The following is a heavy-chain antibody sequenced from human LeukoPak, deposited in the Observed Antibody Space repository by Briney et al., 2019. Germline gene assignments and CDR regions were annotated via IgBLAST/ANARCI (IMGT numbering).Heavy chain of an antibody. CDR2: IYYSGTT. J-gene: IGHJ6*02. CDR1: GGSISSYY. Sequence: SETLSLTCTVSGGSISSYYWSWIRQPPGGGLEWIGYIYYSGTTNYNPSLKSRVTISVDTSKNQFSLKLTSVTAADTAVYYCAREDPQTTVPEGLDVWGQGTTVTVSS. CDR3: AREDPQTTVPEGLDV. D-gene: IGHD4-17*01. V-gene: IGHV4-59*01.